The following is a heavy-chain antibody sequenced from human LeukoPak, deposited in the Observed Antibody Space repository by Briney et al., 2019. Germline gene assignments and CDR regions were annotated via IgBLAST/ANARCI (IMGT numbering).Heavy chain of an antibody. CDR3: AKGKDVAVAGTFDY. V-gene: IGHV3-9*03. D-gene: IGHD6-19*01. Sequence: GRSLRLSCAASGFTFDDYAMHWVRQAPGKGLEWASGISWNSGDIGYADSVKGRFTISRDNAKNSLYLQMNSLRVEDMALYYCAKGKDVAVAGTFDYWGQGTLVTVSS. CDR2: ISWNSGDI. J-gene: IGHJ4*02. CDR1: GFTFDDYA.